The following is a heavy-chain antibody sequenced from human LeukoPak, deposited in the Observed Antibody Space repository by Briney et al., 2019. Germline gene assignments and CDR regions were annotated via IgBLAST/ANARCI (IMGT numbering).Heavy chain of an antibody. V-gene: IGHV4-4*07. D-gene: IGHD6-6*01. CDR3: ARCIAARPDYYMDV. CDR2: IYTSGST. J-gene: IGHJ6*03. CDR1: GGSISSYY. Sequence: PSETLSLTCTVSGGSISSYYWSWIRQPAGKGLEWIGRIYTSGSTNYNPSLKSRVTMSVDTSKNQFSLKLSSVTAADTGVYYCARCIAARPDYYMDVWGKGTTVTVSS.